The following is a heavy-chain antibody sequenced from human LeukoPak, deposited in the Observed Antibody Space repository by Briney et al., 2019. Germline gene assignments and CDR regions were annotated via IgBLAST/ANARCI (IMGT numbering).Heavy chain of an antibody. D-gene: IGHD6-13*01. CDR1: GFTFIKAW. CDR2: MKSKTDGGAT. Sequence: GGALSLSCAASGFTFIKAWMSWVRQAPGKGVEWDGRMKSKTDGGATDYAAPVKGRFTISRDDSKNTLYLQMSSLKTEDTAVYYCTTERGSASWYEYYFDYWGQGTLVTVSS. J-gene: IGHJ4*02. V-gene: IGHV3-15*01. CDR3: TTERGSASWYEYYFDY.